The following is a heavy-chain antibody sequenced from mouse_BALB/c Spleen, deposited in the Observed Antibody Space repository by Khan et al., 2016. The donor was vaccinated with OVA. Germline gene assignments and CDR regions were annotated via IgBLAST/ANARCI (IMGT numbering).Heavy chain of an antibody. J-gene: IGHJ4*01. V-gene: IGHV3-8*02. D-gene: IGHD2-4*01. Sequence: EVQLQESGPSLVQPSQTLTLTCSVTGVSITSVYWNWIRKFPGNKLEYMGYISYSGNTYYNPSPKSRISITRDTSKNQYYLQLNSVTTEDTATYYSARSTMISLCAMDYWGQGTSVTVSS. CDR3: ARSTMISLCAMDY. CDR1: GVSITSVY. CDR2: ISYSGNT.